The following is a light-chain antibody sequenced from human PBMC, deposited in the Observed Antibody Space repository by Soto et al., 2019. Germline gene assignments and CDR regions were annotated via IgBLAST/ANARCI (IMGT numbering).Light chain of an antibody. CDR1: TSNIGTFY. CDR3: AAWDDNLNAYV. J-gene: IGLJ1*01. Sequence: QSLLPQPPSASSPPGQTFTISCSGSTSNIGTFYVYWYQHLPGTAPKLLIYLGDQRASGVSDRFSGSKSGTSASLAINGLRSDDEADYYCAAWDDNLNAYVFGSGTKVTVL. V-gene: IGLV1-47*02. CDR2: LGD.